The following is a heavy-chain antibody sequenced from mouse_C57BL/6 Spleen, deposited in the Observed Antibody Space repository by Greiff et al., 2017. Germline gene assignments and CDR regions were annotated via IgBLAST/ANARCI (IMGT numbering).Heavy chain of an antibody. CDR3: SRGSGTAYYYAMDY. CDR2: IYPGDGDT. CDR1: GYAFSSSW. D-gene: IGHD3-3*01. Sequence: QVQLQQSGPELVKPGASVKISCTASGYAFSSSWMNWVKQRPGKGLEWIGRIYPGDGDTNYTGKFKGKATLTADKSSSTAYMQLSSLTSEDSAVYFCSRGSGTAYYYAMDYWGQGTSVTVSS. V-gene: IGHV1-82*01. J-gene: IGHJ4*01.